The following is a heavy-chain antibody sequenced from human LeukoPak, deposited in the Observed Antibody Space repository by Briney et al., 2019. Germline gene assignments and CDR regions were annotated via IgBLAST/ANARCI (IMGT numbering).Heavy chain of an antibody. CDR1: GYSFTSNW. CDR3: AKEGTTVVRRGYGMDV. CDR2: IYPGDSDT. V-gene: IGHV5-51*01. D-gene: IGHD4-23*01. Sequence: GESLKISCKGSGYSFTSNWIAWVRQMPGKGLEWMGIIYPGDSDTRYSPSFQGQVTISADKSISTTYLQWSSLKASDTAMYYCAKEGTTVVRRGYGMDVWGQGTSVTVSS. J-gene: IGHJ6*02.